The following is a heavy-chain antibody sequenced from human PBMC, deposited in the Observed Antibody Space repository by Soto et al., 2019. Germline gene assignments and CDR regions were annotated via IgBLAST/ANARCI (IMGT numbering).Heavy chain of an antibody. CDR1: GFTFSSYW. CDR3: ARGSGSYYNSYYYMDV. D-gene: IGHD3-10*01. Sequence: GGSLRLSCAASGFTFSSYWMSWVRQAPGKGLEWVANIKQDGSEKYYVDSVKGRFTISRDNAKNSLYLQMNSLRAEDTAVYYCARGSGSYYNSYYYMDVWGKGTTVTVSS. J-gene: IGHJ6*03. V-gene: IGHV3-7*01. CDR2: IKQDGSEK.